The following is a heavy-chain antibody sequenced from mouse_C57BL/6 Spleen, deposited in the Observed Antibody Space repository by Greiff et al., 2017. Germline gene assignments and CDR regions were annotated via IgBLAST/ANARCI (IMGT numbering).Heavy chain of an antibody. V-gene: IGHV3-6*01. J-gene: IGHJ1*03. CDR1: GYSITSGYY. D-gene: IGHD1-1*01. CDR2: ISYDGSN. CDR3: ARADYYGGFDV. Sequence: ESGPGLVKPSQSLSLTCSVTGYSITSGYYWNWIRQFPGNKLEWMGYISYDGSNNYNPSLKNRISITRDTSKNQFFLKLNSVTTEDTATYYYARADYYGGFDVWGTGTTVTVSS.